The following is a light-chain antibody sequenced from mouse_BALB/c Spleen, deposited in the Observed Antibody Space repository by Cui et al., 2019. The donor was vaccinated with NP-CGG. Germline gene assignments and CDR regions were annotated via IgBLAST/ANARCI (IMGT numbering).Light chain of an antibody. CDR3: ALWYSNHWV. V-gene: IGLV1*01. CDR2: GTN. CDR1: TGAVTTSND. J-gene: IGLJ1*01. Sequence: QPVVTQESALTPSAGETVTLTCRSSTGAVTTSNDANWVQEKPDHLFTGLIGGTNNRAPGGPARFSGSLIGDKAALTITGAQTEDEAIYFCALWYSNHWVFGGGTKLTVL.